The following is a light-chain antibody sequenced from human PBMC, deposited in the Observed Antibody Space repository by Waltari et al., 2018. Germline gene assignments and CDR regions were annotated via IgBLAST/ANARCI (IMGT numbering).Light chain of an antibody. Sequence: DMGMTQTPLALSVTPGQPASISCKSSQSLLHSDGKTYLYWYLQKPGQPPQLLIYEVSNRSSGVQARSSGSASATDFTMQINRLEAHDVGVYHCRQSIQSHLTIGQGTKAEL. J-gene: IGKJ1*01. CDR1: QSLLHSDGKTY. V-gene: IGKV2D-29*01. CDR2: EVS. CDR3: RQSIQSHLT.